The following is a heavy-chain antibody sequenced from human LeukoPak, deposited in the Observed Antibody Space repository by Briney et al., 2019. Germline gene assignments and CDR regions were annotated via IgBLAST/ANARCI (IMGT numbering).Heavy chain of an antibody. CDR1: GYTFTSYD. CDR2: MNPNSGNT. D-gene: IGHD6-19*01. V-gene: IGHV1-8*03. J-gene: IGHJ3*02. Sequence: ASVKVSCKASGYTFTSYDINWVRKATGQGLEWMGWMNPNSGNTGYAQKFQGRVTITRNTSISTAYMELSSLRSEDTAVYYWARGLHSSGGGTFDIWGQGTMVTVSS. CDR3: ARGLHSSGGGTFDI.